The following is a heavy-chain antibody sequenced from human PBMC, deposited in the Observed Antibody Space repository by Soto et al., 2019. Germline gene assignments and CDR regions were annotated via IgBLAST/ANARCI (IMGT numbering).Heavy chain of an antibody. Sequence: PVGSLRLPCAASGFTFSSYAMSWVRQAPGKGLEWVSAISGSGGSTYYADSVKGRFTISRDNSKNTLYLQMNSLRAEDTAVYYCAKDLGSGSYYGLHYFDYWGQGTLVTSPQ. D-gene: IGHD1-26*01. J-gene: IGHJ4*02. CDR3: AKDLGSGSYYGLHYFDY. CDR2: ISGSGGST. CDR1: GFTFSSYA. V-gene: IGHV3-23*01.